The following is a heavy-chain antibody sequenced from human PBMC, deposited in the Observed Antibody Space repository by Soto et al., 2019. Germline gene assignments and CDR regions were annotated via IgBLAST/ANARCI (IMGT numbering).Heavy chain of an antibody. D-gene: IGHD3-10*01. CDR3: ARSISYYGSGSYYNVLRDFDY. CDR2: IYYSGST. J-gene: IGHJ4*02. V-gene: IGHV4-59*01. CDR1: GGSISSYY. Sequence: PSETLSLTCTVSGGSISSYYWSWIRQPPGKGLEWIGYIYYSGSTNYNPSLKSRATISVDTSKNQFSLKLSSVTAADTAVYYCARSISYYGSGSYYNVLRDFDYWGQGTLVTVSS.